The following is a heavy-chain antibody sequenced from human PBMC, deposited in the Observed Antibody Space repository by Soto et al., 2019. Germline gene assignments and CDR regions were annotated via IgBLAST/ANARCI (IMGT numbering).Heavy chain of an antibody. CDR1: GGSISSYY. V-gene: IGHV4-59*08. J-gene: IGHJ4*02. D-gene: IGHD3-10*01. CDR2: IYYSGST. Sequence: QVQLQESDPGLVKPSETLSLTCTVTGGSISSYYWSWIRQPPGKGLEWIGYIYYSGSTNYNPSLKSRVTISVDTSKNQFSLKLSSVTAADTAVYYCARQSVGPYGSGSYFDYWGQGTLVTVSS. CDR3: ARQSVGPYGSGSYFDY.